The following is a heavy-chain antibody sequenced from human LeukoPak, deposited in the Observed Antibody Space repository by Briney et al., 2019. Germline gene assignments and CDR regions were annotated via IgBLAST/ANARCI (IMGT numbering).Heavy chain of an antibody. D-gene: IGHD3-22*01. CDR3: ASRTYYDSSGYYPDFDY. Sequence: VKVSCKASGYTFTGYYMHWARQAPGQGLEWMGWINPNSGGTNYAQKFQGRVTMTRDTSISTAYMELSRLRSDDTAVYYCASRTYYDSSGYYPDFDYWGQGTLVTVSS. CDR2: INPNSGGT. CDR1: GYTFTGYY. V-gene: IGHV1-2*02. J-gene: IGHJ4*02.